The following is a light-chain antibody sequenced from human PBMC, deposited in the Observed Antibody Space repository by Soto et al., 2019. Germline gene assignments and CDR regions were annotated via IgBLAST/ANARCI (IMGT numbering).Light chain of an antibody. Sequence: QSALTQPASVSGSPGQSITISCTGTSSDIGAYNLVSWHQQHPGKAPTIMIYDVSNRPSGVSSRFSGSKSGNTASLTISGLQAEDEADYYCSSYATSGTHVFGTGTQLTVL. V-gene: IGLV2-14*03. J-gene: IGLJ1*01. CDR3: SSYATSGTHV. CDR1: SSDIGAYNL. CDR2: DVS.